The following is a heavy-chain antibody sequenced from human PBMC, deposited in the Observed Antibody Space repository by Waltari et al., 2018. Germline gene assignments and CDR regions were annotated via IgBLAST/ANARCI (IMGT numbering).Heavy chain of an antibody. CDR3: ARAGVRYCSSTSCQNFDY. CDR1: GGTFSSYA. CDR2: IIPIFGTA. Sequence: QVQLVQSGAEVKKPGSSVKVSCKASGGTFSSYAISWVRQAPGQGLEWMGGIIPIFGTANYAQKFQGRVTITTDESTSTAYMELSSLRSEDTAVYYCARAGVRYCSSTSCQNFDYWGQGTLVTVSS. V-gene: IGHV1-69*05. J-gene: IGHJ4*02. D-gene: IGHD2-2*01.